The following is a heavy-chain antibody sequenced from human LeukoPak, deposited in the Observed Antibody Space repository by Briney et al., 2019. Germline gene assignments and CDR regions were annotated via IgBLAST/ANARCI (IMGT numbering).Heavy chain of an antibody. Sequence: GGSRRLSCAASGFTFSSYALHWVRQAPGKGLEWVAVISNDGSNKYYADSVKGRFTISRDNSKDTLYLQMNSLRAEDTAVYYCERDYGRDGYNSFFLHWGQGTLVTVSS. CDR3: ERDYGRDGYNSFFLH. CDR1: GFTFSSYA. D-gene: IGHD5-24*01. J-gene: IGHJ4*02. V-gene: IGHV3-30*01. CDR2: ISNDGSNK.